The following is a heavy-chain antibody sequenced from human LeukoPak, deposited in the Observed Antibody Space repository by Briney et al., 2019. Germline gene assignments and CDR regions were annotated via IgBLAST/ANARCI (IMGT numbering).Heavy chain of an antibody. CDR3: ARAKRRESNYYDSSGYDH. Sequence: QTGGSLRLSCAASGFTFSSYWMSWVRQAPGKGLEWVANIKQDGSEKYYVDSVKGRFTISRDNAKNSLYLQMNSLRAEDTAVYYCARAKRRESNYYDSSGYDHWGQGTLVTVSS. CDR2: IKQDGSEK. V-gene: IGHV3-7*01. D-gene: IGHD3-22*01. J-gene: IGHJ5*02. CDR1: GFTFSSYW.